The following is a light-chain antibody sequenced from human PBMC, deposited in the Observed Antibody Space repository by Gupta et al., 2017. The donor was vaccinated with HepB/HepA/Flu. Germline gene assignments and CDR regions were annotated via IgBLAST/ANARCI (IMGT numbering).Light chain of an antibody. CDR1: QKISNL. CDR3: EQTYSVPYT. V-gene: IGKV1-39*01. Sequence: DIQMTQSPSSLSASIGDRLTITCRASQKISNLLNWYQQMPGKAPKLLIYGASSLQSGVPSRFSGSGSGTDFTLTISSLQPEDFGSYYCEQTYSVPYTFGQGTKLEIK. J-gene: IGKJ2*01. CDR2: GAS.